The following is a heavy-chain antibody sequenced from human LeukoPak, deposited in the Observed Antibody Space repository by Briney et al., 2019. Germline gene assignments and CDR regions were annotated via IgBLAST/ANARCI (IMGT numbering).Heavy chain of an antibody. D-gene: IGHD2-15*01. J-gene: IGHJ3*02. V-gene: IGHV4-59*12. CDR3: ARRYCSGGSCYSERGAFDI. CDR2: IYYSGST. CDR1: GGSISSYY. Sequence: MSSETLSLTCTVSGGSISSYYWSWIRQPPGKGLEWIGYIYYSGSTNYNPSLKSRVTISVDTSKNQFSLKLSSVTAADTAVYYCARRYCSGGSCYSERGAFDIWGQGTMVTVSS.